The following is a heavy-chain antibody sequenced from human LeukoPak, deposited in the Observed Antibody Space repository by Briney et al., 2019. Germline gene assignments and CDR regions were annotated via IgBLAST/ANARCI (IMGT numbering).Heavy chain of an antibody. J-gene: IGHJ4*02. D-gene: IGHD3-3*01. CDR1: GFTISSDA. CDR3: AKSDFWSGYLHYFDY. Sequence: GGSLRLSCAASGFTISSDAMSWVGQAPGEGVEWFSAISGSGGSTYYADSVKGRFTISRDNSKNTLYLQMNSLRAEDTAVYYCAKSDFWSGYLHYFDYWGQGTLVTVSP. CDR2: ISGSGGST. V-gene: IGHV3-23*01.